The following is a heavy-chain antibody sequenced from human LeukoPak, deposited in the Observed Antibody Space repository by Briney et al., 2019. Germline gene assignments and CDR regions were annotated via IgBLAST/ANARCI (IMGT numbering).Heavy chain of an antibody. D-gene: IGHD5-18*01. CDR1: GFTFSSYW. J-gene: IGHJ4*02. V-gene: IGHV3-7*05. CDR2: IKQDGSEK. Sequence: PGGSLRLSCAASGFTFSSYWMSWVRQAPGKGLEWVANIKQDGSEKYYVDSVKGRFTISRDNAKNSLYLQMNSLRAEDTAVHYCARGPRGLHGYSYGYYFDYWGQGTLVTVSS. CDR3: ARGPRGLHGYSYGYYFDY.